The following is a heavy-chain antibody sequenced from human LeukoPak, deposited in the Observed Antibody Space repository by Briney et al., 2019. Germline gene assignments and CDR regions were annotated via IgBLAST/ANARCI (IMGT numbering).Heavy chain of an antibody. V-gene: IGHV3-7*01. CDR2: IKQDGSEK. CDR3: AREGYYFEF. J-gene: IGHJ4*02. Sequence: PGGSLRLSCAASGFTFRSYWMSWVRQAPGKGLEWEANIKQDGSEKYYVDSVKGRFTISRDNADNSLYLQMSSLRAEDTAVYYCAREGYYFEFWGQGTLVTVSS. CDR1: GFTFRSYW.